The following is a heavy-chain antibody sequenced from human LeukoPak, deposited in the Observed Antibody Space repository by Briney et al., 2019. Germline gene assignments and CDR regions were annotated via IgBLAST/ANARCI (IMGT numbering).Heavy chain of an antibody. CDR1: GGSISSGGDY. CDR3: ARAAWRGSNSRDAFDI. Sequence: PSETLSLTCTVSGGSISSGGDYWSWMRQLPGKGLEWIGYISYSGTTYYNPSLTSRITISLATSKKQFSLEVSSVTAADTAVYCCARAAWRGSNSRDAFDIWGLGTVVTVSS. V-gene: IGHV4-31*03. D-gene: IGHD4/OR15-4a*01. J-gene: IGHJ3*02. CDR2: ISYSGTT.